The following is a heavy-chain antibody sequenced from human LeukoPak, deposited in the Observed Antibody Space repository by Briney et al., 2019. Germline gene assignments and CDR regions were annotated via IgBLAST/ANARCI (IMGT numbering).Heavy chain of an antibody. D-gene: IGHD2-15*01. V-gene: IGHV1-69*05. Sequence: GASVKVSCKASGGTFISYAISWVRQAPGQGLEWMGGIIPIFGTANYAQKFQGRVTITTDESTSTAYMELSSLRSEDTAVYYCATAMAAGGSCYSCWFDPWGQGTLVTVSS. CDR3: ATAMAAGGSCYSCWFDP. CDR2: IIPIFGTA. CDR1: GGTFISYA. J-gene: IGHJ5*02.